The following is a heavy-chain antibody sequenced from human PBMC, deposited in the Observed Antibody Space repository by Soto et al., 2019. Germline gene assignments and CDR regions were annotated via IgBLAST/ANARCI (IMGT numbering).Heavy chain of an antibody. CDR1: AGSVNTSPYY. CDR2: IYSGGST. Sequence: LQLQESGPGLVQPSETLSLTCTVSAGSVNTSPYYWGWIRQPPGKGLEWIGTIYSGGSTYYSPSLKSRVSMSVDTSKNHFSLNVSSVTAADTAVYYCARLLLLAPWYFDLWGRGTLVTVSS. V-gene: IGHV4-39*02. CDR3: ARLLLLAPWYFDL. D-gene: IGHD2-15*01. J-gene: IGHJ2*01.